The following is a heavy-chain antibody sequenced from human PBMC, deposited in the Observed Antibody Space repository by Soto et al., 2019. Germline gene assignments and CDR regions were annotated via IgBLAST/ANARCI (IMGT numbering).Heavy chain of an antibody. CDR2: ISSSSSYI. CDR3: ESAEDYYEPSGWYY. D-gene: IGHD3-22*01. V-gene: IGHV3-21*01. Sequence: EVQLVESGGGLVKPGGSLRLSCAASGFTFSTYSMNWVRQAPGKGLEWVSSISSSSSYIYYADSVKGRFTISRDNAKNSLYLQLNSLRAEATAVAYCESAEDYYEPSGWYYWGQGTLVTVSS. CDR1: GFTFSTYS. J-gene: IGHJ4*02.